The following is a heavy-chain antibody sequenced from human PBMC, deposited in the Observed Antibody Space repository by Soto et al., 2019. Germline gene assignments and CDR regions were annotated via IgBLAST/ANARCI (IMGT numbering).Heavy chain of an antibody. J-gene: IGHJ3*02. CDR3: ASAYGDYAHDAFDI. CDR2: MNPNSGNT. Sequence: QVQLVQSGAEVKKPGASVKVSCKASGYTFTIYDINWVRQATGQGLEWMGWMNPNSGNTGYAQKFQGRVTMTRNTSISTAYMELSSLRSEDTAVYYCASAYGDYAHDAFDIWGQGTMVTVSS. D-gene: IGHD4-17*01. V-gene: IGHV1-8*01. CDR1: GYTFTIYD.